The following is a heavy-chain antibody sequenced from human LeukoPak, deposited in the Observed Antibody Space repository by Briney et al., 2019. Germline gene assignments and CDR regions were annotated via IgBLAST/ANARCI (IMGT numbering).Heavy chain of an antibody. CDR2: ISYNANT. V-gene: IGHV4-39*01. D-gene: IGHD6-19*01. Sequence: PSETLSLTCTVSGGSISSNTFLWGWIRQPPGKGLEWIGTISYNANTYYNPSLKSRVTISRDTSKNQFFLELSSVTATDTAVYYCARHLGTSGWYYWFDPWGQGTPVTVSS. J-gene: IGHJ5*02. CDR1: GGSISSNTFL. CDR3: ARHLGTSGWYYWFDP.